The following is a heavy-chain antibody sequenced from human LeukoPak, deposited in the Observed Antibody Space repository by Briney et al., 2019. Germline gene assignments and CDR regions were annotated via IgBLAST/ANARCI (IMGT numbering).Heavy chain of an antibody. CDR2: IYYSGST. CDR3: ARDTGQYAPGTPGFTRFDP. D-gene: IGHD3-10*01. CDR1: GGSISSSSDY. J-gene: IGHJ5*02. Sequence: SSETLSLTCTVSGGSISSSSDYWGWIRQPPGKGLEWIGSIYYSGSTYYNPSLKSRVIVSLDTSKNQFSLRLTSVTAADTAVYYCARDTGQYAPGTPGFTRFDPWGQGTLVTVSS. V-gene: IGHV4-39*07.